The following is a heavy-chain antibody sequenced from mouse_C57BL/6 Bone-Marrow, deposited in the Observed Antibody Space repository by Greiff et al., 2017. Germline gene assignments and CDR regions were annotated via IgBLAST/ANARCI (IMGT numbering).Heavy chain of an antibody. Sequence: EVQGVESGEGLVKPGGSLKLSCAASGFTFSSYAMSWVRQTPEKRLEWVAYISSGGDYIYYADTVKGRFTISRDNARNTLYLQMSSLKSEDTAMYYCTRGRGYDYGAAWFAYWGQGTLVTVSA. D-gene: IGHD2-4*01. CDR1: GFTFSSYA. CDR2: ISSGGDYI. CDR3: TRGRGYDYGAAWFAY. J-gene: IGHJ3*01. V-gene: IGHV5-9-1*02.